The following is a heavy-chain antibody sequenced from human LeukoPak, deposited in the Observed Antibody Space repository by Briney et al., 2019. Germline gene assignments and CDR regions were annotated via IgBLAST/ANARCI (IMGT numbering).Heavy chain of an antibody. D-gene: IGHD4-17*01. CDR1: GFTFSSYS. Sequence: GGSLRLSCAASGFTFSSYSMNWVRQAPGKGLEWVSSISSSSSKMYYADSVKGRFTISRDDAKNSLYLRMNSLRAEDTAVYYCAREDGEGFDPWGQGTLVTVSS. CDR2: ISSSSSKM. CDR3: AREDGEGFDP. J-gene: IGHJ5*02. V-gene: IGHV3-21*01.